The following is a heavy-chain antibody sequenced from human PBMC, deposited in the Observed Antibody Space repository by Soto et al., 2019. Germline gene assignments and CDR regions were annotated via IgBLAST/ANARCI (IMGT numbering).Heavy chain of an antibody. V-gene: IGHV3-33*01. J-gene: IGHJ6*02. CDR1: GFTFSSYG. CDR3: ARGPIYSSSSWYYYYGMDV. Sequence: GGSLRLSCAASGFTFSSYGMHWVRQAPGKGLEWVAVIWYDGSNKYYADSVKGRFTISRDNSKNTLYLQMNSLRAEDTAVYYCARGPIYSSSSWYYYYGMDVWGQGTTVTVSS. D-gene: IGHD6-6*01. CDR2: IWYDGSNK.